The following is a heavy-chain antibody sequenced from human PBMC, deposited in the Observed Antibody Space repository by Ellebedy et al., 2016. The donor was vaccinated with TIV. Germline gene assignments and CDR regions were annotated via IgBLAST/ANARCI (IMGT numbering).Heavy chain of an antibody. CDR2: ISAYNGNT. CDR3: ARSRYGIAAAGTDYYYYMDV. V-gene: IGHV1-18*01. J-gene: IGHJ6*03. Sequence: ASVKVSXKASGYTFTSYGISWVRQAPGQGLEWMGWISAYNGNTNYAQKLQGRVTMTTDTSTSTAYMELRSLRSDDTAVYYCARSRYGIAAAGTDYYYYMDVWGKGTTVTVSS. CDR1: GYTFTSYG. D-gene: IGHD6-13*01.